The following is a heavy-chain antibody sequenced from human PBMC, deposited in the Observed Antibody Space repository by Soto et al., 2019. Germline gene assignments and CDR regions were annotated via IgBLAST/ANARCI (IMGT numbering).Heavy chain of an antibody. J-gene: IGHJ5*02. CDR3: AREDDDSWSGNIRIWFDP. Sequence: ETLSLTCAVYGAPFSGYLWNWIRQPPGKGLEWIGEIDHNGNTNYNPSLGSRVTISVDTSRNEFSLRLTSVTAADTAVYFCAREDDDSWSGNIRIWFDPWGLGTRVTVSS. V-gene: IGHV4-34*01. D-gene: IGHD3-3*01. CDR1: GAPFSGYL. CDR2: IDHNGNT.